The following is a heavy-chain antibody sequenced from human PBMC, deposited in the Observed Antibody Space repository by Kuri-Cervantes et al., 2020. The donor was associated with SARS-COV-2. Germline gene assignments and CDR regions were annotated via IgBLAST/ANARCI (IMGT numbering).Heavy chain of an antibody. Sequence: SETLSLTCAVYGGSFSGYYWSWIRQPPGKGLEWIGYIYYSGSTNYNPSLKSRVTISVDTSKNQFSLKLSSVTAADTAVYYCARGYGYQLLGLSYFDYWGQGTLVTFSS. D-gene: IGHD2-2*01. J-gene: IGHJ4*02. CDR2: IYYSGST. CDR1: GGSFSGYY. V-gene: IGHV4-59*01. CDR3: ARGYGYQLLGLSYFDY.